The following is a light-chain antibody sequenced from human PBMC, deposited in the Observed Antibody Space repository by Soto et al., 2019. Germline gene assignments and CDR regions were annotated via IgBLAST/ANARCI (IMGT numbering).Light chain of an antibody. V-gene: IGLV1-40*01. CDR2: GNT. CDR3: QSYDSLSGSWV. J-gene: IGLJ3*02. Sequence: QLVLTQPPSVSGAPGQWVTLSCTGSGSNIGAGYDVDWYQHLPSTAPKVLIYGNTNRPSGVPDRFSGSKSGTSASLAITGLQAEDEADYYCQSYDSLSGSWVFGGGTKVTVL. CDR1: GSNIGAGYD.